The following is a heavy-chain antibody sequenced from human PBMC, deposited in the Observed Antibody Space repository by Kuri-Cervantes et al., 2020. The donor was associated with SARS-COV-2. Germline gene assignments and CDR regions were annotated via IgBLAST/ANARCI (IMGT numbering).Heavy chain of an antibody. CDR3: ARGLELRSGYFDY. J-gene: IGHJ4*02. CDR1: GGTFSSYA. V-gene: IGHV1-69*04. D-gene: IGHD1-7*01. CDR2: IIPILGIA. Sequence: SSVNVSCKASGGTFSSYAISWVRQAPGQGLEWMGRIIPILGIANYAQKFQGRVTITADKSTSTAYMELSSLRSEDTAVYYCARGLELRSGYFDYWGQGTLVTVSS.